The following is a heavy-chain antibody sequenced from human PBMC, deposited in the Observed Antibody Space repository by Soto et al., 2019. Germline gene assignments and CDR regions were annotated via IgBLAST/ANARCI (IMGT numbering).Heavy chain of an antibody. Sequence: PSETLSLTCTVSGDSISSSSSYWSWIRQPPGKGLEWIGYIYYSGSTYYNPSLKSRVTISVDTSKNQFSLKLSSVTAADTAVYYCARDTSGDYGGYFDYWGQGTLVTVSS. J-gene: IGHJ4*02. CDR3: ARDTSGDYGGYFDY. CDR1: GDSISSSSSY. D-gene: IGHD4-17*01. CDR2: IYYSGST. V-gene: IGHV4-30-4*01.